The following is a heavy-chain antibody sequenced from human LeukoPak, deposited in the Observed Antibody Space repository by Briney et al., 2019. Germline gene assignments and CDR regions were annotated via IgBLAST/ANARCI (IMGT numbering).Heavy chain of an antibody. CDR1: GGTFSSYA. CDR2: IIPIFGTA. D-gene: IGHD2-2*01. CDR3: ARVKPTSYCSSTSCYKSITYYYYYMDV. V-gene: IGHV1-69*01. Sequence: SVKVSCKASGGTFSSYAISWVRQAPGQGLEWMGGIIPIFGTANYAQKFQGRVTITAEESTSTAYMELSSLRSEDTAVYYCARVKPTSYCSSTSCYKSITYYYYYMDVLGKGTTVTVSS. J-gene: IGHJ6*03.